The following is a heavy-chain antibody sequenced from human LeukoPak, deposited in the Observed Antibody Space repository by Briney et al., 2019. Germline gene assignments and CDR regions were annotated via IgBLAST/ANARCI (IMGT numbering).Heavy chain of an antibody. V-gene: IGHV1-18*01. CDR2: ISAYNGNT. D-gene: IGHD3-3*01. J-gene: IGHJ6*03. Sequence: EASVKVSCKASGYTFTSYGISWVRQAPGQGLEWMGWISAYNGNTNYAQKLQGRVTMTTDTSTSTAYMELRSLRSDDTAVYYCARDGGIRDYDFWSGSLAYYYYYYMDVWGKGTTITVSS. CDR3: ARDGGIRDYDFWSGSLAYYYYYYMDV. CDR1: GYTFTSYG.